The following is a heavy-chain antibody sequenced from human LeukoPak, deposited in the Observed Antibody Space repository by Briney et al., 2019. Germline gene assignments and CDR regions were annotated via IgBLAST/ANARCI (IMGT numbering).Heavy chain of an antibody. V-gene: IGHV3-30*02. CDR2: IRYDGSNK. J-gene: IGHJ4*02. CDR1: GFTFSSYS. Sequence: GGSLRLSCAASGFTFSSYSMNWVRQAPGKGLEWVAFIRYDGSNKYYADSVKGRFTISRDNSKNTLYLQMNSLRAEDTAVYYCAKSIVVVPAAIDPIDYWGQGTLVTVSS. CDR3: AKSIVVVPAAIDPIDY. D-gene: IGHD2-2*02.